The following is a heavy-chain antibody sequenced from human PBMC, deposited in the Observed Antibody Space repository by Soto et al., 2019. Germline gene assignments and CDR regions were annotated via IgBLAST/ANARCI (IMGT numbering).Heavy chain of an antibody. V-gene: IGHV1-18*01. CDR1: GYTFTSYG. Sequence: QVHLVQSGAEVKKPGASVKVSCKGSGYTFTSYGITWVRQAPGQGLEWMGWISAHNGNTDYAQKLQGRVTVTRDTATSTAYMELRSLRSDDAAVYYCARGRYGDYWGQGALVTVSS. J-gene: IGHJ4*02. D-gene: IGHD1-1*01. CDR2: ISAHNGNT. CDR3: ARGRYGDY.